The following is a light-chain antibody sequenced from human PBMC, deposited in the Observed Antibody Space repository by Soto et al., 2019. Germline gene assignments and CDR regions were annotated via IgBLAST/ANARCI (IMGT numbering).Light chain of an antibody. CDR2: AAS. Sequence: DIQMTQSPSSLSASVGDRVTITCRASQSISSYLNWYQQKPGKAPKLLIYAASSLQSGVPSRFSGSGSGTDFTLTISSLKPEDFATYYCQQSYSTIWTFGQGTKVEIK. CDR1: QSISSY. J-gene: IGKJ1*01. V-gene: IGKV1-39*01. CDR3: QQSYSTIWT.